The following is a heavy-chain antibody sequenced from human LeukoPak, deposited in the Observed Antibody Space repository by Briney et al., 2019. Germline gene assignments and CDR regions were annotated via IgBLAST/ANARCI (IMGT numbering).Heavy chain of an antibody. V-gene: IGHV4-34*01. J-gene: IGHJ4*02. D-gene: IGHD6-13*01. CDR1: GGSFSGYY. Sequence: PSETLSLTCAVYGGSFSGYYWSWIRQPPVKGLEWIGEINHSGSTNYNPSLKSRVTISVDTSQNQFSLRLSSVTAADTAVYYCARGRYVTTRGGAAAGFLDYWGQGTLVTVST. CDR3: ARGRYVTTRGGAAAGFLDY. CDR2: INHSGST.